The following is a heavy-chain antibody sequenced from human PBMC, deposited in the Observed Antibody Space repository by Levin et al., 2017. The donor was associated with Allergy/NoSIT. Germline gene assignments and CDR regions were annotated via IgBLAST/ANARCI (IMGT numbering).Heavy chain of an antibody. Sequence: SETLSLTCTVSGGSISSSSYYWGWIRQPPGKGLEWIGSIYYSGSTYYNPSLKSRVTISVDTSKNQFSLKLSSVTAADTAVYYCASPDLPRGEVPRWGQGTLVTVSS. V-gene: IGHV4-39*01. D-gene: IGHD3-10*01. CDR3: ASPDLPRGEVPR. CDR2: IYYSGST. J-gene: IGHJ4*02. CDR1: GGSISSSSYY.